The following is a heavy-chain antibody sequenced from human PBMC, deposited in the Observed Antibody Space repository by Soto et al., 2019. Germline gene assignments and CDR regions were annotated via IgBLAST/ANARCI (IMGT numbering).Heavy chain of an antibody. D-gene: IGHD3-10*01. J-gene: IGHJ6*02. V-gene: IGHV1-18*01. CDR1: GYTFTSYG. CDR2: ISAYNGNT. CDR3: ASSYYGAGTPYYYGMDV. Sequence: QVQLVQSGAEVKKPGASVKVSCKASGYTFTSYGISWVRQAPGQGLEWMGWISAYNGNTNYAQKLQGRVTMTTDTCTSTAYMELRSLRSDDTAVYYCASSYYGAGTPYYYGMDVWGQGTTVTVSS.